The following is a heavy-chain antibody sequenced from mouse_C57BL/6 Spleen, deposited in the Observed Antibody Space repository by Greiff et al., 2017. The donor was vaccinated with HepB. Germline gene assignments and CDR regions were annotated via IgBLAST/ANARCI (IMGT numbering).Heavy chain of an antibody. V-gene: IGHV1-81*01. D-gene: IGHD1-1*01. CDR3: AIVAAYWYFDV. J-gene: IGHJ1*03. Sequence: QVQLQQSGAELARPGASVKLSCKASGYTFTSYGMSWVKQRTGQGLEWIGEIYPRSGNTYYNEKFKGKATLTADKSSSTAYMELRSLTSEDSAVYFCAIVAAYWYFDVWGTGTTVTVSS. CDR1: GYTFTSYG. CDR2: IYPRSGNT.